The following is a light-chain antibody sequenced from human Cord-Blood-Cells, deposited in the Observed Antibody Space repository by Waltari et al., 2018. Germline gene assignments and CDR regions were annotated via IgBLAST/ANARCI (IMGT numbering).Light chain of an antibody. CDR2: DAS. CDR3: QQYNSYWT. CDR1: QSISSW. J-gene: IGKJ1*01. Sequence: DIQMTQSPSTLSASVGDRVTITCRASQSISSWLAWYQQKPGKAPQLLIYDASSLESGVPSRFSGSGSGTEFTLTISSRQPDDFATYYCQQYNSYWTFGQGTKVEIK. V-gene: IGKV1-5*01.